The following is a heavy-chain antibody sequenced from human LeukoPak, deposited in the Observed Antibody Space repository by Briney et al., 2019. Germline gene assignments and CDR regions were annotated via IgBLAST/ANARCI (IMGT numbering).Heavy chain of an antibody. CDR1: GGSFSGYY. D-gene: IGHD2-15*01. CDR2: INHSGST. V-gene: IGHV4-34*01. J-gene: IGHJ6*03. CDR3: ARVLYCSGGSCTPYYYYYMDV. Sequence: SETLSLTCAVYGGSFSGYYWSWIRQPPGKGPEWIGEINHSGSTNYNPSLKSRVTISVDTSKNQFSLKLSSVTAADTAVYYCARVLYCSGGSCTPYYYYYMDVWGKGTTVTVSS.